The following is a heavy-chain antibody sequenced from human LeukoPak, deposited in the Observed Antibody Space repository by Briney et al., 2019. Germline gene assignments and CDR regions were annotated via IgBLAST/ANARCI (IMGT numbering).Heavy chain of an antibody. D-gene: IGHD3-3*01. V-gene: IGHV3-48*04. J-gene: IGHJ4*02. Sequence: GGSLRLSCAASGFIFKNFSMNWVRQAPGKGLEWVAYISSSGDTTHYADSVKGRFTISRDNAENSLHLQMNSLRVDDSALYYCARDGFCDFWGQGTLVTVSS. CDR1: GFIFKNFS. CDR2: ISSSGDTT. CDR3: ARDGFCDF.